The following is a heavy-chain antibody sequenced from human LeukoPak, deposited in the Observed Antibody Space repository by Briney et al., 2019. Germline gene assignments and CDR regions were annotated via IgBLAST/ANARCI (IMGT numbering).Heavy chain of an antibody. J-gene: IGHJ4*02. V-gene: IGHV3-21*01. Sequence: GGSLRLSCAASGFTFSSYSMNWVRQAPGKGLEWASSISSSSSYIYYADSVKGRFTISRDNAKNSLYLQMNSLRAEDTAVYYCAVLYSSGWYSFDYWGQGTLVTVSS. CDR2: ISSSSSYI. CDR3: AVLYSSGWYSFDY. CDR1: GFTFSSYS. D-gene: IGHD6-19*01.